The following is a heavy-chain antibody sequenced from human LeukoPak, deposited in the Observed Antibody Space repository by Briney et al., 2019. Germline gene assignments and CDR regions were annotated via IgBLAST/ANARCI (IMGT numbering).Heavy chain of an antibody. V-gene: IGHV3-53*01. Sequence: GGSLRLSCAASGFTVSSNYMSWVRQAPGNGLEWVSVIYSGGSTYYADSVKGRFTISRDNSKNTLYLQMNSLRAEDTAVYYCASAPYYGGNTPFDYWGQGTLVTVSS. CDR1: GFTVSSNY. CDR3: ASAPYYGGNTPFDY. D-gene: IGHD4-23*01. J-gene: IGHJ4*02. CDR2: IYSGGST.